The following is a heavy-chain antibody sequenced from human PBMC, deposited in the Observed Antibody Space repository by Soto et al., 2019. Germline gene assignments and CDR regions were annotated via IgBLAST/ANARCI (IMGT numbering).Heavy chain of an antibody. CDR1: GYTFTSYY. Sequence: ASVKVSCKASGYTFTSYYMHWVRQAPGQGLEWMGIINPSGGSTSYAQKFQGRVTMTRDTSTSTVYMELSSLRSEDAAVYYCARDEWELLFYMDVWGQGTTVTVSS. CDR3: ARDEWELLFYMDV. D-gene: IGHD1-26*01. J-gene: IGHJ6*02. CDR2: INPSGGST. V-gene: IGHV1-46*01.